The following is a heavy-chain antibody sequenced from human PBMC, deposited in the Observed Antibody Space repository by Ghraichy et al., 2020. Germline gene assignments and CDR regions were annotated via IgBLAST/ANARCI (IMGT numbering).Heavy chain of an antibody. J-gene: IGHJ3*02. CDR1: GFTFSSYG. CDR2: IWYDGSNK. D-gene: IGHD5-24*01. Sequence: GGSLRLSCAASGFTFSSYGMHWVRQATGKGLEWVAVIWYDGSNKYYADSVKGRFTISRDNSKNTLYLQMNSLRAEDTAVYYCARDRGGYSPAHAFDIWGQGTMVTVSS. V-gene: IGHV3-33*01. CDR3: ARDRGGYSPAHAFDI.